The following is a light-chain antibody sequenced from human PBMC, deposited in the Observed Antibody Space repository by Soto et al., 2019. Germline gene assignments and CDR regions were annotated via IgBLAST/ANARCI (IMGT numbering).Light chain of an antibody. V-gene: IGKV3-15*01. CDR1: QSVSSN. J-gene: IGKJ2*01. Sequence: EIVMTQSPATLSVSPGERATLSCRASQSVSSNLAWYQQKPGQAPRLLIYGASTRATGIPARFSGSGSGTELTLTISSLQSEDFADYYCQQYNNWPPTFGQGTKLEIK. CDR2: GAS. CDR3: QQYNNWPPT.